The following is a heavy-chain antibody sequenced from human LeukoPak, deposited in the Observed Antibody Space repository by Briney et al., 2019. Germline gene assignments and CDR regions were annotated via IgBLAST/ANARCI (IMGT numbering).Heavy chain of an antibody. CDR3: ARVPGAYGSGTYYV. V-gene: IGHV3-53*01. CDR1: GLSVSINY. D-gene: IGHD3-10*01. J-gene: IGHJ4*02. CDR2: IYSGGTT. Sequence: GGSLRLSCAASGLSVSINYMSWVRPAPGKGLEWVSVIYSGGTTDYVASVKGRFTISRDNSKNTLFLQMNSLRAEDTAVYYCARVPGAYGSGTYYVWGQGTRVTVSS.